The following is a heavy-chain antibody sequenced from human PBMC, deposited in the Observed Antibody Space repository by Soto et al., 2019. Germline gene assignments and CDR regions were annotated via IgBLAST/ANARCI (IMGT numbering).Heavy chain of an antibody. D-gene: IGHD4-4*01. CDR1: GDSVSNNGAT. J-gene: IGHJ4*02. CDR3: ARDPPDYNSGFDY. CDR2: AYYRSRWRY. Sequence: SQTLSLTCAICGDSVSNNGATWNWIRQSPSRGLEWLGRAYYRSRWRYDYATSVRGRITINPDTSKNQFSLQLNSVTPEDTAVYYCARDPPDYNSGFDYWGQGTPVTVSS. V-gene: IGHV6-1*01.